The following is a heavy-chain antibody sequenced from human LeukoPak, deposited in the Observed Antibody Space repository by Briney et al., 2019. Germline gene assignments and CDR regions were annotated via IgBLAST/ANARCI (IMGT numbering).Heavy chain of an antibody. J-gene: IGHJ4*02. CDR1: GFSFNNYA. V-gene: IGHV3-23*01. D-gene: IGHD5-12*01. Sequence: PGGSLRLSCVASGFSFNNYAMNWVRQVPGKGLEWVSLIIGSSGSTFYADSVKGRFTISRDKSKNTLYLQMNSLRAEDTAVYYCAKGAYDYIEIAYFDYWGQGSLVTVSS. CDR3: AKGAYDYIEIAYFDY. CDR2: IIGSSGST.